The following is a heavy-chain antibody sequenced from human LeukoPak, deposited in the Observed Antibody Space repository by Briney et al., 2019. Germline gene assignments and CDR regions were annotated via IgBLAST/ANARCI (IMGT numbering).Heavy chain of an antibody. CDR2: IYHSGST. Sequence: SETLSLTCTVSGGSISSGGYYWSWIRQPPGKGLEWIGYIYHSGSTYYNPSLKSRVTISVDRSKNQFSLKLSSVTAADTAVYYCARSLWRGSSSWYDPWGQGTLVTVSS. D-gene: IGHD6-13*01. CDR1: GGSISSGGYY. J-gene: IGHJ5*02. CDR3: ARSLWRGSSSWYDP. V-gene: IGHV4-30-2*01.